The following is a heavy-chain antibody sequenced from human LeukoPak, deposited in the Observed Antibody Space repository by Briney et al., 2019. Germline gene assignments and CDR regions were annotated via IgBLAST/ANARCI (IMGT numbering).Heavy chain of an antibody. D-gene: IGHD3-10*01. Sequence: SETLSLTCTVSGAPVNFYYLSWIRHSAEKGLEWIARIYTRGNTNYNPSLKSRVTLSVGTSRNQFSLMLSSVTAADTAVYYCAKESRLGGASGSHHFDYWGQGVLVTVSS. V-gene: IGHV4-4*07. J-gene: IGHJ4*02. CDR3: AKESRLGGASGSHHFDY. CDR2: IYTRGNT. CDR1: GAPVNFYY.